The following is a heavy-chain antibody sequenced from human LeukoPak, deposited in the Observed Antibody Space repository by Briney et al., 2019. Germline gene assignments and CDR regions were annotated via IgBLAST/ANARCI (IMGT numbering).Heavy chain of an antibody. V-gene: IGHV1-46*01. CDR1: PDTFTRYG. CDR3: ARGRLNYNSGGYYENPHLDY. CDR2: INPSGGSA. Sequence: ASVKVSCKASPDTFTRYGITWVRQAPGQGIEWMGIINPSGGSANYAEKFQGRVTMTRDMPTTTVYLDLSSLRSEDTAVYYCARGRLNYNSGGYYENPHLDYWGQGTLVTVSS. J-gene: IGHJ4*02. D-gene: IGHD3-22*01.